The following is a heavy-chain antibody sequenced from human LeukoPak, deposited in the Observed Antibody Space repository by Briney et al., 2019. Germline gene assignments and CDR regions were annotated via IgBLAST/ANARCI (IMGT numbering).Heavy chain of an antibody. CDR3: ARDLQNYYDSSGYSNPDY. Sequence: GASVKVSCKVSGYTLTELSMHWVRQAPGKGLEWMGGFDPEDGETIYAQKFQGRVTMTEDTSTDTVYMELSSLRSEDTAVYYCARDLQNYYDSSGYSNPDYWGQGTLVTVSS. J-gene: IGHJ4*02. CDR1: GYTLTELS. V-gene: IGHV1-24*01. CDR2: FDPEDGET. D-gene: IGHD3-22*01.